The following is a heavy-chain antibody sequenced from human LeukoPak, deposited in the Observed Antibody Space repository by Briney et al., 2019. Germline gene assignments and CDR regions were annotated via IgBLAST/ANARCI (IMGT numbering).Heavy chain of an antibody. D-gene: IGHD1-14*01. CDR3: VRKNRDFNAAFDI. CDR2: SYSGSNT. CDR1: GFTVSNNY. Sequence: GGSLRLSCTASGFTVSNNYMSWVRQAPGKGLEWVSISYSGSNTNYADSVKGRFTISRDTSQNTLSLQMNGLRAEDTAVHYCVRKNRDFNAAFDIWGQGTVVTVSA. V-gene: IGHV3-53*01. J-gene: IGHJ3*02.